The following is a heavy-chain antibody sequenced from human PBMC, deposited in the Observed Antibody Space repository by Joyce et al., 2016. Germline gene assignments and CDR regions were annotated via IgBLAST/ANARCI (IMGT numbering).Heavy chain of an antibody. CDR2: TRYDERNK. CDR3: ARWRGSFQFYLDY. J-gene: IGHJ4*02. Sequence: SLRISCAVSGFTFSNYGFHWVRQAPGKGLEWVAVTRYDERNKNYGDSVKGRFTISRDNSTNTLYLQMNNLRAEDTAVYYCARWRGSFQFYLDYWGQGTLVTVSS. D-gene: IGHD3-10*01. CDR1: GFTFSNYG. V-gene: IGHV3-33*08.